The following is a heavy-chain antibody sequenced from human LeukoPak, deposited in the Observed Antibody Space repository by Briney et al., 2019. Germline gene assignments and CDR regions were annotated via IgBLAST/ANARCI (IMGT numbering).Heavy chain of an antibody. J-gene: IGHJ4*02. CDR3: ARAPPPGATAFGVVDY. V-gene: IGHV4-34*01. CDR2: INHSGST. CDR1: GGSLSAYY. D-gene: IGHD3-16*01. Sequence: SETLSLTCAVYGGSLSAYYWSWIRQPPGKGLEXXXXINHSGSTNYNPXLKSRVTISVDTSKNQFSLRLSSVTAADTAVYYCARAPPPGATAFGVVDYWGQGTLVTVSS.